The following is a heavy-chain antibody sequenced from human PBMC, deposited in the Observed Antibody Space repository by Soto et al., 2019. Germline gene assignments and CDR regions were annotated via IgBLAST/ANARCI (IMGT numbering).Heavy chain of an antibody. Sequence: QVQLVESGGGVVQPGWSLRLSCAASGFTFSSYGMHWVRQAPGKGLEWVAVISYDGSNKYYAASVKGRFTISRDNSMNTRYLQMNILRGEDAAVYYRAMDYDDSSGYYNGYCYYYGIDVWGQGTTVTVSS. J-gene: IGHJ6*02. CDR1: GFTFSSYG. V-gene: IGHV3-30*03. CDR3: AMDYDDSSGYYNGYCYYYGIDV. CDR2: ISYDGSNK. D-gene: IGHD3-22*01.